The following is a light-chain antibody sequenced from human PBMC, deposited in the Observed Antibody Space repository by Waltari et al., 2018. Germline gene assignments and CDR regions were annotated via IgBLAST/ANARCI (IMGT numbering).Light chain of an antibody. Sequence: DIVMNQSPDSLAVSLGERATITSKSSPSVLNRSKNKNDVAWYQHKPGQPPKLLIYWASTRESGVPDRFGGSGSGTDFTLTIRSVQAEDVAVYYCKHYYTIPWAFGQGTKVEI. V-gene: IGKV4-1*01. CDR3: KHYYTIPWA. J-gene: IGKJ1*01. CDR1: PSVLNRSKNKND. CDR2: WAS.